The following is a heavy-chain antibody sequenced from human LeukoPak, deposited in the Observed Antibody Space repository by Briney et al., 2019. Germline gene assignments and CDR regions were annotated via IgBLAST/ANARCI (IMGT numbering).Heavy chain of an antibody. CDR2: ISYDGSNK. CDR1: GFTLSSYG. D-gene: IGHD5-24*01. V-gene: IGHV3-30*18. CDR3: AKNRREMATILVDH. Sequence: GRSLRLSCAASGFTLSSYGMHWVRQAPGKGLEWVAVISYDGSNKYYADSVKGRFTISRDSSKNTLYLQMNSLRAEDTAMYYCAKNRREMATILVDHWGQGTLVTVFS. J-gene: IGHJ4*02.